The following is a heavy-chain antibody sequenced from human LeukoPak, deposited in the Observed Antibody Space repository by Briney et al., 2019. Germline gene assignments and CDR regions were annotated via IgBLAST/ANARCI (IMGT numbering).Heavy chain of an antibody. CDR2: ISGSGGST. Sequence: PGGSLRLSCAASGFTFSSYAMTWVRQAPGKGPEWVSAISGSGGSTYYVDSVKGRFTISRDNSKNTLYMQMNSLRAEDTAVYYCAKERSFGTWLGDYWGQGTPVTVSS. CDR1: GFTFSSYA. D-gene: IGHD2/OR15-2a*01. V-gene: IGHV3-23*01. CDR3: AKERSFGTWLGDY. J-gene: IGHJ4*02.